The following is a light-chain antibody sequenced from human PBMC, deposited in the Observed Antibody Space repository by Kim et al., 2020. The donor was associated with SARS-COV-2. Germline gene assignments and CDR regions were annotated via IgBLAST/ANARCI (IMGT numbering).Light chain of an antibody. J-gene: IGKJ2*01. CDR1: QNISDY. V-gene: IGKV1-39*01. CDR3: QQSFSFPYT. Sequence: SASVGDRVPLTCRASQNISDYVNWYQQKPGKAPNLLIYAASNLQSGVPSRFSGSGSGTAFALTINSLQPEDFATYFCQQSFSFPYTFGQGTKLEI. CDR2: AAS.